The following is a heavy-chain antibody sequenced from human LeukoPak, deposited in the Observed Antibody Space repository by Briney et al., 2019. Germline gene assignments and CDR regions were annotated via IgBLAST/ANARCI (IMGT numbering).Heavy chain of an antibody. CDR1: SFNFSAYW. CDR2: ISGSGGST. Sequence: GGSLRLSCATSSFNFSAYWMTWVRQAPGKGLEWVSAISGSGGSTYYADSVKGRFTISRDNSKNTLYLQMNSLRAEDTAVYYCAKVDTLLWFGELQYYFDYWGQGTLVTVSS. J-gene: IGHJ4*02. CDR3: AKVDTLLWFGELQYYFDY. V-gene: IGHV3-23*01. D-gene: IGHD3-10*01.